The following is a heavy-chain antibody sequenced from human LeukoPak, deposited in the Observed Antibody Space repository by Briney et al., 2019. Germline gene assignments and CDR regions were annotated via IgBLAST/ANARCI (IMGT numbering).Heavy chain of an antibody. V-gene: IGHV1-2*02. CDR1: GYTFTGYY. Sequence: ASVKVSCKASGYTFTGYYVHWVRQAPGQGLEWMGWINPNSGGTNYAQKFQGRVTMTRDTSISTAYMELSRLRSDDTAVYYCARSLGISGLGYCSGGSCYCWGQGTLVTVSS. CDR2: INPNSGGT. CDR3: ARSLGISGLGYCSGGSCYC. J-gene: IGHJ4*02. D-gene: IGHD2-15*01.